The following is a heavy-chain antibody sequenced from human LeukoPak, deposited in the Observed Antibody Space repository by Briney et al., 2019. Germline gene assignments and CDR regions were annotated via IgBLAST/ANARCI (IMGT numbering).Heavy chain of an antibody. Sequence: GGSLRLSCAASGFTFSSYAMSWVRQAPGKGLEWVSAIGGSGGSTYYADSVKGRFTISRDNPKKTLYLQMDSLRAEDTAVYYCAKDHYYYGRPNLFDYWGQGTLVTVSS. D-gene: IGHD3-22*01. V-gene: IGHV3-23*01. CDR3: AKDHYYYGRPNLFDY. CDR2: IGGSGGST. J-gene: IGHJ4*02. CDR1: GFTFSSYA.